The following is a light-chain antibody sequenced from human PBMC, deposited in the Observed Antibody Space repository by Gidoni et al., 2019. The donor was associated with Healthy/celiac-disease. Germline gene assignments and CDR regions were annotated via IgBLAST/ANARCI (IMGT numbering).Light chain of an antibody. CDR3: QQYGSPRIT. V-gene: IGKV3-20*01. Sequence: EIVFTQHPGTLSLSPGERATLSCRASQSVSSSYLAWYQQKPGQAPRLLIYGASSRATGIPDRFSGSGSGTDFTLTISRLEPEDFAVYYCQQYGSPRITFGPGTKVDIK. CDR1: QSVSSSY. CDR2: GAS. J-gene: IGKJ3*01.